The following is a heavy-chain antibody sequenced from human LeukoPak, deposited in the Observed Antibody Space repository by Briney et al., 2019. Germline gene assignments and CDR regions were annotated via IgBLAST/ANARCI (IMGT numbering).Heavy chain of an antibody. V-gene: IGHV4-39*07. CDR1: GDSVSRSDSY. D-gene: IGHD1-26*01. CDR2: IYYSGRT. J-gene: IGHJ3*02. CDR3: ARVVVGATGIFDI. Sequence: SETLSLTCSVSGDSVSRSDSYWDWIRQPPGKGLEWIGTIYYSGRTYYSPSLKSRVTMSVDTSKNQFSLKLSSVTAADTAVYYCARVVVGATGIFDIWGQGTMVTVSS.